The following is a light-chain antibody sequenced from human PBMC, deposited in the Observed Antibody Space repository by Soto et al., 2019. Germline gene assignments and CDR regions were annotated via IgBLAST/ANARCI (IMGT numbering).Light chain of an antibody. CDR3: QQYGSSQLT. Sequence: EIVLTQSPGTLSLSPGERATLSCRASQSVSSSYLAWYQQKPGQAPRLLIYGASSRATVIPDRFSGSGSGTDFTLTISRLEPVDFAVYYCQQYGSSQLTFGGGTKVEIK. V-gene: IGKV3-20*01. CDR2: GAS. J-gene: IGKJ4*01. CDR1: QSVSSSY.